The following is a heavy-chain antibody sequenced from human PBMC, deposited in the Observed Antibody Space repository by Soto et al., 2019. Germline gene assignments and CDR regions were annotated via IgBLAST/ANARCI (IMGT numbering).Heavy chain of an antibody. V-gene: IGHV3-33*01. CDR3: ARDRVGYGMDV. Sequence: QVQLVESGGGVVQPGRSLRLSCAASGFTFSSYGMHWVRQAPGKGLEWVAVIWYDGSNKYYADSVKGRFTISRDNSKNTLYLQMNSVRAEDTAVYYCARDRVGYGMDVGGQGTTVTVSS. CDR2: IWYDGSNK. CDR1: GFTFSSYG. J-gene: IGHJ6*02. D-gene: IGHD2-15*01.